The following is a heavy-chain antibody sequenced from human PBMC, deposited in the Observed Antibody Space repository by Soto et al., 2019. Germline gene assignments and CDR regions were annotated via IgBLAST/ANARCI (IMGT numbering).Heavy chain of an antibody. D-gene: IGHD6-6*01. CDR3: ARLGAQQLVPTSTFDV. J-gene: IGHJ6*02. Sequence: QLQLQESGPGLVKPSETLSLICTVSGGSISNSGYFWGWIRQSPGEGLVWLGTIYYTGNAYYNPSLKSRATISLAQSKTKFSLSLTSVTAADTATSYCARLGAQQLVPTSTFDVWGQGTTVIVS. CDR1: GGSISNSGYF. V-gene: IGHV4-39*01. CDR2: IYYTGNA.